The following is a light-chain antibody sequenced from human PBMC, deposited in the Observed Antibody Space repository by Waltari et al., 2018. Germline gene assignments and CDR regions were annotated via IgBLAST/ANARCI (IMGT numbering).Light chain of an antibody. CDR2: GAS. V-gene: IGKV3-20*01. CDR1: QSVSSSY. CDR3: QQYGSSLQRLT. J-gene: IGKJ4*01. Sequence: EIVLTQSPGTLSLSPGERATLSCRASQSVSSSYLAWYQQKPGQAPRLLIYGASSRATGIPDRFSGSGSGTDFTLTISRLEPEDFAVYYCQQYGSSLQRLTFGGGTKVEIK.